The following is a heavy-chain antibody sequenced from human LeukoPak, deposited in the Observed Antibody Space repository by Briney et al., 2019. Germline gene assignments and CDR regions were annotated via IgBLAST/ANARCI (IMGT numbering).Heavy chain of an antibody. D-gene: IGHD3-16*01. CDR2: IYYSGST. V-gene: IGHV4-39*07. CDR1: GDSISSSSNY. Sequence: PSETLSLTCTVSGDSISSSSNYWGWIRQPPGKGLEGIGSIYYSGSTYYNPSLKSRVTISVDTSKNQFSLKLSSVTAADTAVYYCATDPYTDFDYWGQGTLVTVSS. J-gene: IGHJ4*02. CDR3: ATDPYTDFDY.